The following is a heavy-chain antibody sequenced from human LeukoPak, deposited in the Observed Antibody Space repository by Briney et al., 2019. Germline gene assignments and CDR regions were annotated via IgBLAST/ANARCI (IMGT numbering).Heavy chain of an antibody. CDR2: ISAYNGNT. Sequence: ASVKVSCKASGYTFTSYGISWVRQAPGQGLEWMGWISAYNGNTNYAQKLQGRVTMTTDTSTSTAYMELRSLRSEDTAVYYCAADRSGGYYYYYMDVWGKGTTVTVSS. CDR1: GYTFTSYG. J-gene: IGHJ6*03. CDR3: AADRSGGYYYYYMDV. D-gene: IGHD3-16*02. V-gene: IGHV1-18*01.